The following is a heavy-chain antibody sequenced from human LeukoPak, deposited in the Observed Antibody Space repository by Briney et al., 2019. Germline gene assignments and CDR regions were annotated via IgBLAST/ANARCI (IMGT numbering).Heavy chain of an antibody. CDR3: ARDLAVAPDY. J-gene: IGHJ4*02. CDR1: GGSFSGYY. V-gene: IGHV4-34*01. D-gene: IGHD6-19*01. Sequence: SETLSLTCAVYGGSFSGYYWSWIRQPPGKGLEWIGEINHSGSTNYNPSLKSRVTMSVDTSKNQFSLKLSSVTAADTAVYYCARDLAVAPDYWGQGTLVTVSS. CDR2: INHSGST.